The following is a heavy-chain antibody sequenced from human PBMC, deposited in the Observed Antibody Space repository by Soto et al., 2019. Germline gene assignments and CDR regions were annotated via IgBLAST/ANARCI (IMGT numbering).Heavy chain of an antibody. D-gene: IGHD2-15*01. V-gene: IGHV3-30-3*01. CDR1: GFTLSRYT. J-gene: IGHJ6*02. Sequence: GSLSPACGVAGFTLSRYTMHWVRQAPGKGLEWVALISSDGSAKNYADSVKGRFTISRDDSLYLQMTRLRGEDTAVYYCARDGYCSGGSCLDGMDVWGQGTTVTGSS. CDR2: ISSDGSAK. CDR3: ARDGYCSGGSCLDGMDV.